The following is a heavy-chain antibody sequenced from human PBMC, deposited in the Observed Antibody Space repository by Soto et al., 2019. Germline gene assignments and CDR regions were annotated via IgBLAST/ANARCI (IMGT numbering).Heavy chain of an antibody. CDR2: IYYSGST. Sequence: QVQLQESGPGLVKPSETLSLTCTVSGGSISSYYWSWIRQPPGKGLEWIGYIYYSGSTNYNPSLKSRVTISVDTSKNQCSLKLSSVTAADTAVYYCARTDYPNIPETYYYYYYMDVWGKGTTVTVSS. D-gene: IGHD4-17*01. CDR1: GGSISSYY. V-gene: IGHV4-59*01. J-gene: IGHJ6*03. CDR3: ARTDYPNIPETYYYYYYMDV.